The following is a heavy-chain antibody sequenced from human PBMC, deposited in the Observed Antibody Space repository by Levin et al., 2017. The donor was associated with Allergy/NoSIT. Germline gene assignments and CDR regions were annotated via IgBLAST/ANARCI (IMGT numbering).Heavy chain of an antibody. CDR2: ISGSGGRT. CDR1: GFTFSSYD. Sequence: GSVKVSCAASGFTFSSYDMSWVRQAPGKGLEWVSAISGSGGRTYFADSVKGRFTISRDNSKNTLYLQMHSLRAEDTAVYYCAKEGSGSYAHYWGQGTLVTVSS. D-gene: IGHD1-26*01. CDR3: AKEGSGSYAHY. J-gene: IGHJ4*02. V-gene: IGHV3-23*01.